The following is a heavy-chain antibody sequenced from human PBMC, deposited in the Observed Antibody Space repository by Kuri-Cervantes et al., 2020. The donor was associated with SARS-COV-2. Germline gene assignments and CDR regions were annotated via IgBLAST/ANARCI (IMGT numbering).Heavy chain of an antibody. J-gene: IGHJ4*02. V-gene: IGHV3-23*01. CDR2: ISGSGGST. D-gene: IGHD1-26*01. Sequence: GESLKISCAASGFTFSSYAMSWVRQAPGKGLEWVSAISGSGGSTYYADSVKGRFTISRDNSKNTLYLQMNSLRAEDTAVYYCARDSPLVGATWNYFDYWGQGTLVTVSS. CDR3: ARDSPLVGATWNYFDY. CDR1: GFTFSSYA.